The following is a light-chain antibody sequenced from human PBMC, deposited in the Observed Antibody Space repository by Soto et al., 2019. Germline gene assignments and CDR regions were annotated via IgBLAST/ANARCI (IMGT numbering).Light chain of an antibody. V-gene: IGKV3-20*01. CDR1: QSVSSN. CDR2: GTF. Sequence: EIVFTQSPATLSVSPGERATLSCRASQSVSSNLAWYQQKPGQAPRLLIYGTFNRATGIPGRFSGSGSGTEFTLTISSLEPEDFAVYFCQQYGYSPPFGQGTKVDI. CDR3: QQYGYSPP. J-gene: IGKJ1*01.